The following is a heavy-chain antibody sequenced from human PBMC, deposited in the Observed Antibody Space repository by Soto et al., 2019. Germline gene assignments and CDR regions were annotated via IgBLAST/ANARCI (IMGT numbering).Heavy chain of an antibody. V-gene: IGHV5-51*01. CDR1: GYHFSSYW. Sequence: PGESLKISFQGSGYHFSSYWVAWVRQMPGKGLEWMGIISPGSDAIYSPSFQGRVSISVDQSIATAYLQWSSLEASDSAMYFCARHPTLPLAGGNIRAFDYWGQGTVVTVSS. J-gene: IGHJ4*02. D-gene: IGHD1-26*01. CDR2: ISPGSDA. CDR3: ARHPTLPLAGGNIRAFDY.